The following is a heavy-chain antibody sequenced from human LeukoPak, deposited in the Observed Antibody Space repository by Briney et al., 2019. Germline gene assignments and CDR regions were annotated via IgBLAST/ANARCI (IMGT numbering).Heavy chain of an antibody. D-gene: IGHD3-10*01. CDR1: EFTVSSNY. Sequence: GGSLRLSCAASEFTVSSNYMTWVRQAPGKGLEWVSVIYSGGSTYYADSVKGRFTISRDNSKNTLYLQMNSLRAEDTAVYYCAKILASGSYYKSSSWAFDIWGQGTMVTVSS. V-gene: IGHV3-53*01. CDR3: AKILASGSYYKSSSWAFDI. J-gene: IGHJ3*02. CDR2: IYSGGST.